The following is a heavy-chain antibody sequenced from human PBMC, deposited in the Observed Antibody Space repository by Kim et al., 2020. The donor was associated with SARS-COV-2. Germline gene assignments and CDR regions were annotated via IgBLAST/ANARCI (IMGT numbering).Heavy chain of an antibody. D-gene: IGHD2-2*01. J-gene: IGHJ4*02. Sequence: PSLKSRLTITKDTSKNQVVLTMTNMDPVDTATYYCAHRYCSSTSCYLFDYWGQGTLVTVSS. CDR3: AHRYCSSTSCYLFDY. V-gene: IGHV2-5*01.